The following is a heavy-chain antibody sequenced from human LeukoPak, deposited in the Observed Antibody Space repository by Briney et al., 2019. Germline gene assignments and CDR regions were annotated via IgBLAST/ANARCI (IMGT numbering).Heavy chain of an antibody. CDR1: GGTFSSYA. CDR2: IIPIFGTA. CDR3: ARGGEPTRFDY. Sequence: SVKVSCKASGGTFSSYAISWVRQAPGQGLEWMGGIIPIFGTANYAQKFQGRVTMTRNTSISTAYMELSSLRSEDTAVYYCARGGEPTRFDYWGQGTLVTVSS. D-gene: IGHD1-14*01. J-gene: IGHJ4*02. V-gene: IGHV1-69*05.